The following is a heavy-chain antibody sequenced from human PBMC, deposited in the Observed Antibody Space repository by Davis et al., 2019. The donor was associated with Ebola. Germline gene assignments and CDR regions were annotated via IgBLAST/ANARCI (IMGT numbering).Heavy chain of an antibody. D-gene: IGHD2-2*02. Sequence: PGGSLRLSCAASGFTFSSYAMSWVRQAPGKGLEWVSAISGSGGSTYYADSVKGRFTISRDNSKNTLYLQMNSLRAEDTAVYYCAKERHIVVVPAAILVDYWGQGTLVTVSS. J-gene: IGHJ4*02. CDR2: ISGSGGST. CDR3: AKERHIVVVPAAILVDY. CDR1: GFTFSSYA. V-gene: IGHV3-23*01.